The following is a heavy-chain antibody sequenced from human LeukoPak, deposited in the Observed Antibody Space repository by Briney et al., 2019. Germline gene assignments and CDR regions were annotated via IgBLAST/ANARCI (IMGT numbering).Heavy chain of an antibody. Sequence: GGSLRLSCAASGFTFSSYGMHWVRQAPGKGLEWVAVIWYDGSNKYYADSVKGRFTISRDNSKNTPYLQMNSLRAEDTAVYYCARRIYEYYYYYGMDVWGQGTTVTVSS. D-gene: IGHD3-3*01. CDR2: IWYDGSNK. CDR3: ARRIYEYYYYYGMDV. V-gene: IGHV3-33*01. CDR1: GFTFSSYG. J-gene: IGHJ6*02.